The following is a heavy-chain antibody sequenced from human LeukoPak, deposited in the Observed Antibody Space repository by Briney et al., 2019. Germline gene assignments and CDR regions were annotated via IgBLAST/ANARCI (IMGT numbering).Heavy chain of an antibody. Sequence: SETLSLTCTVSGGSISSSSYYWGWIRQPPGRGLEWIGSIYYSGSTYYNPSLKSRVTISVDTSKNQFSLKLSSVTAADTAVYYCARGITYYDFWSGYYFDYWGQGTLVTVSS. CDR2: IYYSGST. D-gene: IGHD3-3*01. J-gene: IGHJ4*02. V-gene: IGHV4-39*07. CDR3: ARGITYYDFWSGYYFDY. CDR1: GGSISSSSYY.